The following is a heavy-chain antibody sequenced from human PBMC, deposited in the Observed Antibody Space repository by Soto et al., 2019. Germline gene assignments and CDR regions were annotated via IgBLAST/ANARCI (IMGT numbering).Heavy chain of an antibody. CDR3: AKARRSSSRAPWDGMDV. J-gene: IGHJ6*02. CDR2: ISYDGSNK. D-gene: IGHD6-13*01. CDR1: GFTFSSYG. Sequence: GGSLRLSCAASGFTFSSYGMHWVRQAPGKGLEWVAVISYDGSNKYYADSVKGRFTISRDNSKNTMYLQMNSLRAEDTAVYYCAKARRSSSRAPWDGMDVWGQGTTVTVSS. V-gene: IGHV3-30*18.